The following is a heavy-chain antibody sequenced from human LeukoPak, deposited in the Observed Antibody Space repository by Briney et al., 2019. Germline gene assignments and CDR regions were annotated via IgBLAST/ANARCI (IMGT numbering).Heavy chain of an antibody. CDR3: ARDGRLVGASHFDY. D-gene: IGHD1-26*01. J-gene: IGHJ4*02. Sequence: GGSLRLSCAASGFTFSDYYMSWIRQAPGKGLEWVSYINVGGRTMFYGDSVKGRFTVSRDNAKNSLYLQMNSLRAEDTAVYYCARDGRLVGASHFDYWGQGTLVTVSS. CDR1: GFTFSDYY. V-gene: IGHV3-11*04. CDR2: INVGGRTM.